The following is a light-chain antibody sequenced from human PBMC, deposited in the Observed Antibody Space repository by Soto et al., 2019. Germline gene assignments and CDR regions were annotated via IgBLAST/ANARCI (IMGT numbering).Light chain of an antibody. CDR1: QRGSSHS. J-gene: IGKJ1*01. Sequence: EIVLTQSPGTLSLSPGERATLSCRASQRGSSHSLAWYQQKPGQAPRTLIYGASSRATGIPDRFSASGSGTDFTLTTSRLEPEDFAVYYCHHYPRSSWTFGQGTKVEVK. V-gene: IGKV3-20*01. CDR3: HHYPRSSWT. CDR2: GAS.